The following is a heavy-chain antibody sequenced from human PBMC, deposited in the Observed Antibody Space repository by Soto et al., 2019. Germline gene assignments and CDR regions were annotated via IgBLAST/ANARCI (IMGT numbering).Heavy chain of an antibody. Sequence: GSLRLSCAASGFTFSSYEMNWVRQAPGKGLEWVSYISSSGSTIYYADSVKGRFTISRDNAKNSLYLQMNGLRAEDTAVYYCVRGGSGATSADLFDAWGQGTLVTVSS. CDR2: ISSSGSTI. D-gene: IGHD3-10*01. CDR3: VRGGSGATSADLFDA. CDR1: GFTFSSYE. V-gene: IGHV3-48*03. J-gene: IGHJ3*01.